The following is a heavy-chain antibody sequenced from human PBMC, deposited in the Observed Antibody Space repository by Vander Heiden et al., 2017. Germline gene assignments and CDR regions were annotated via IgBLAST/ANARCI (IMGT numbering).Heavy chain of an antibody. J-gene: IGHJ5*02. CDR2: ISGSGEMT. Sequence: EVQLLESGGGLVQPGGSVRLSCAASGFTFSSYAMGWVRQAPGKGLEWVSAISGSGEMTYYADSVKGRFTISRDNSKNTLYLQMNSLRAEDTAVYYCAREPYSSSSWSGWFDPWGQGTLVTVSS. CDR3: AREPYSSSSWSGWFDP. V-gene: IGHV3-23*01. D-gene: IGHD6-6*01. CDR1: GFTFSSYA.